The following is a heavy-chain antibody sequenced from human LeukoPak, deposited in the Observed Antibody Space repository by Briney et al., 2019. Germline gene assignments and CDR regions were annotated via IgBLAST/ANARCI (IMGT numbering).Heavy chain of an antibody. CDR3: ARELTTFDY. CDR2: ISWNSGSI. D-gene: IGHD1-26*01. J-gene: IGHJ4*02. V-gene: IGHV3-9*01. Sequence: GESLRLSCAASGFTFDDYAMHWVRQAPGKGLEWVSGISWNSGSIGYADSVKGRFTISRDNAKNSLYLQMNSLGAEDTALYYCARELTTFDYWGQGTLVTVSS. CDR1: GFTFDDYA.